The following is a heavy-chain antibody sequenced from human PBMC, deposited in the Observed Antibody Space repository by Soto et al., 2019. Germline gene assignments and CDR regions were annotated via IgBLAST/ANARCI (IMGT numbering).Heavy chain of an antibody. J-gene: IGHJ6*02. CDR2: ISSSSSYI. Sequence: EVQLVESGGGLVKPGGSLRLSCAASGFTFSSYSMNWVRQAPGKGLEWVSSISSSSSYIYYADSVKGRFTISRDNAKNSLYLQMNSLRAEDTAVYYCASRYCSSTSCHFITPGEMDVWGQGTTVTVSS. V-gene: IGHV3-21*01. D-gene: IGHD2-2*01. CDR1: GFTFSSYS. CDR3: ASRYCSSTSCHFITPGEMDV.